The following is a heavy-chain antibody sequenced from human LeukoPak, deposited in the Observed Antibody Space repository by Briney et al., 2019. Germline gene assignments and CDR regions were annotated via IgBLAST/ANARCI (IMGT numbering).Heavy chain of an antibody. CDR3: AKVLWESTNQDFDC. J-gene: IGHJ4*02. CDR1: GFTFSSHA. Sequence: QPGGSLRLSCTPSGFTFSSHAMSWVRQAPGKGLEWVSGISGNGAGTYYGDSVKGRFTISRDNSKNTLYLQMNSLRAEDTAVYYCAKVLWESTNQDFDCWGQGTLVTVSS. V-gene: IGHV3-23*02. CDR2: ISGNGAGT. D-gene: IGHD5/OR15-5a*01.